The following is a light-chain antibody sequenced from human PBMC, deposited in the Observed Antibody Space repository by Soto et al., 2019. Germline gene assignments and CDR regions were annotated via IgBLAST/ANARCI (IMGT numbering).Light chain of an antibody. CDR3: QQSYRLPLT. V-gene: IGKV1-39*01. Sequence: DIQLTQSPSSLSASVGDRVTITCRASQSISTYLNWYQQKPGKAPKALISAASSLRSGVPSNFSGSGSGTDFTLTISNLQPEDFATYYCQQSYRLPLTFGQGTKVDIK. J-gene: IGKJ1*01. CDR2: AAS. CDR1: QSISTY.